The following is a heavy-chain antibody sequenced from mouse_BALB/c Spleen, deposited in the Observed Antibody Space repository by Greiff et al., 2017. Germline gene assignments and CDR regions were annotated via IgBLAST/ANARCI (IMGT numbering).Heavy chain of an antibody. CDR3: ARGTTVPVDY. CDR1: GYSITSDYA. V-gene: IGHV3-2*02. Sequence: VQLKESGPGLVKPSQSLSLTCTVTGYSITSDYAWNWIRQFPGNKLEWMGYISYSGSTSYNPSLKSRISITRDTSKNQYFLQLNSVTTEDTATYYCARGTTVPVDYWGQGTTLTVSS. J-gene: IGHJ2*01. D-gene: IGHD1-1*01. CDR2: ISYSGST.